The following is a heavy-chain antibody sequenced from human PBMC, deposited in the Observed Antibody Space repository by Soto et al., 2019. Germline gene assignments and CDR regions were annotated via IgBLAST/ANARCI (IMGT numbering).Heavy chain of an antibody. CDR2: IKQDGSEK. J-gene: IGHJ4*02. D-gene: IGHD6-13*01. Sequence: GGSLRLSCAASGFTFSSYWMSWVRQAPGKGLEWVANIKQDGSEKYYVDSVKGRFTISRDNAKNSLYLQMNSLRAEDTAVYYCARDPNSSLRAISSSWSIFDYWGQGTLVTVSS. CDR3: ARDPNSSLRAISSSWSIFDY. V-gene: IGHV3-7*01. CDR1: GFTFSSYW.